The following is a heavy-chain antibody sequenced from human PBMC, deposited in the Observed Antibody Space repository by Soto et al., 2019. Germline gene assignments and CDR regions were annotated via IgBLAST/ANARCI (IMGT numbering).Heavy chain of an antibody. Sequence: QVQLVQSGAEVKKPGASVKVSCKASGYTFTSYGISWVRQAPGQGLEWMGWISAYNGNTNYAQKLQGRVTMTTDTSTSTVYMELRSLRSDDTAVYYCARAICSSTSCYGRDDAFDIWGQGTMVTVSS. CDR1: GYTFTSYG. CDR3: ARAICSSTSCYGRDDAFDI. CDR2: ISAYNGNT. J-gene: IGHJ3*02. D-gene: IGHD2-2*01. V-gene: IGHV1-18*01.